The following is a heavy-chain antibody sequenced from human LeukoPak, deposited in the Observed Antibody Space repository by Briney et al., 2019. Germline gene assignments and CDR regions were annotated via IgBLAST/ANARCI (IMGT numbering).Heavy chain of an antibody. CDR2: ISSSSSYI. D-gene: IGHD4-11*01. Sequence: PGGSLRLSCAASGFTFSSYSMNWVRQAPGKGLEWVSSISSSSSYIYSADSVKGRFTISRDNAKNSLYLQMNSLRAEDTAVYYCASTTYDYPYNWFDPWGQGTLVTVSS. CDR1: GFTFSSYS. CDR3: ASTTYDYPYNWFDP. J-gene: IGHJ5*02. V-gene: IGHV3-21*01.